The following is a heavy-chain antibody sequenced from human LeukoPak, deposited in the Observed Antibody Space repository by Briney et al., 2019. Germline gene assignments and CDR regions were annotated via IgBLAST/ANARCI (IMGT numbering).Heavy chain of an antibody. CDR2: MNPNSGNT. D-gene: IGHD3-22*01. J-gene: IGHJ4*02. Sequence: ASVKVSCKASGYTFTSYDINWVRQATGQGLEWMGWMNPNSGNTGYAQKFQGRVTITRNTSISTAYMELSSLRSEDTAVYYCARGTTYYYDSSGYPFSYWGQGTLVTVSS. CDR1: GYTFTSYD. V-gene: IGHV1-8*03. CDR3: ARGTTYYYDSSGYPFSY.